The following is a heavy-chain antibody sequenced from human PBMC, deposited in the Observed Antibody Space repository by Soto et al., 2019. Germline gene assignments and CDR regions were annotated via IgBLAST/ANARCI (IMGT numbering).Heavy chain of an antibody. CDR3: ARGPHNDYSNCWGSSYGMDV. D-gene: IGHD4-4*01. V-gene: IGHV1-18*01. J-gene: IGHJ6*02. CDR1: GYIFTSYG. CDR2: ISTYNGNT. Sequence: QVQLVQSGAEVKKPGASVKVSCKASGYIFTSYGLSWVRQAPGQGLEWMGWISTYNGNTNYAQKLQGRVTMTTDTSTSTAYMEVRSLRSDDTAVYYCARGPHNDYSNCWGSSYGMDVWGQGTTVTVSS.